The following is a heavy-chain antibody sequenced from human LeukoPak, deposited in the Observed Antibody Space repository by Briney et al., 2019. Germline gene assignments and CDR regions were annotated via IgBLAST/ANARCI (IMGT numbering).Heavy chain of an antibody. J-gene: IGHJ6*03. Sequence: SETLSLTCTVSGGSISSYYWSWIRQPPGKGLEWIGYIYYSGSTNYNPSLKSRVTISVGTSKNQFSLKLSSVTAADTAVYYCARDFSSSSTVYYYYYMDVWGKGTTVTVSS. D-gene: IGHD6-6*01. CDR3: ARDFSSSSTVYYYYYMDV. V-gene: IGHV4-59*01. CDR2: IYYSGST. CDR1: GGSISSYY.